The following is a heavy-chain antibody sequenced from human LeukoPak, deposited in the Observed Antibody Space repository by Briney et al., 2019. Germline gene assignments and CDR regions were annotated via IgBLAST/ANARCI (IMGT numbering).Heavy chain of an antibody. V-gene: IGHV4-30-2*01. J-gene: IGHJ4*02. CDR3: ARARESMATAGSYFDY. Sequence: PSQPLSLTCAVSGGSISSGDYSWSWIRQPPGSGLEWIGYIWHSGHTNYNPSLRSRVTISLARSNSQFSLRLSSVTAADTAVYYCARARESMATAGSYFDYWGQGTLVTVSS. CDR2: IWHSGHT. D-gene: IGHD6-13*01. CDR1: GGSISSGDYS.